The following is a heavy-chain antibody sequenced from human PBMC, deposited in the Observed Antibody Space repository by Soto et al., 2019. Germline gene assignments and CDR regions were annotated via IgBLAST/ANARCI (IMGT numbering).Heavy chain of an antibody. CDR3: AREEHNCGGDCFAF. V-gene: IGHV3-48*03. CDR1: GFSFSSYE. D-gene: IGHD2-21*01. J-gene: IGHJ4*02. CDR2: IGTTETNT. Sequence: EVQLVESGGGLVQPGLSLRLSCAASGFSFSSYEFNWVRQAPGKGLEWISYIGTTETNTYYAGSVKGRFTVSRDNAKNLVHLQMSSLRAEDTVIYYCAREEHNCGGDCFAFWGQGALVTVSS.